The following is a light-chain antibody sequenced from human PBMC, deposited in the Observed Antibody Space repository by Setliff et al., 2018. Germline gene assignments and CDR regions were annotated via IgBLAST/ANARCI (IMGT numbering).Light chain of an antibody. CDR3: CSYVRGSAYV. Sequence: QSALTQPASVSGSPGQSITISCTGTSSDVGGYNYVSWYQQHPGKAPKLMIYDVSNRPSGVSNRFSGSKSANTASLTISGLQAEDEADYYCCSYVRGSAYVFGTGTKVTVL. CDR2: DVS. J-gene: IGLJ1*01. V-gene: IGLV2-14*03. CDR1: SSDVGGYNY.